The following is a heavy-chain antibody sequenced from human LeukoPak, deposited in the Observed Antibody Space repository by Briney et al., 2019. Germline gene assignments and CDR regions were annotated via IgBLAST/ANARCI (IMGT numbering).Heavy chain of an antibody. CDR1: GYTFTSYD. D-gene: IGHD2-15*01. V-gene: IGHV1-8*01. Sequence: GASVKVSCKASGYTFTSYDINWVRQATGQGLEWMGWMNPNSGNTGYAQKFQGRVTMTRNTSISTAYMELSSLRSEDTAVYYCARSIPANYYYYGMDVWGQGTTVTVSS. J-gene: IGHJ6*02. CDR3: ARSIPANYYYYGMDV. CDR2: MNPNSGNT.